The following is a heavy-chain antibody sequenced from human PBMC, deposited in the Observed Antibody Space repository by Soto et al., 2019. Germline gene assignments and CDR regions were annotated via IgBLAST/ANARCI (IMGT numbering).Heavy chain of an antibody. CDR3: ARFGVVREGLDY. V-gene: IGHV1-69*02. D-gene: IGHD3-3*01. CDR1: GGTFSSYT. J-gene: IGHJ4*02. CDR2: IIPILGIA. Sequence: SVKVSCKASGGTFSSYTISWVRQAPGQGLEWMGRIIPILGIANYAQKFQGRVTITADKSTSTAYMELSSLRSEDTAVYYCARFGVVREGLDYWGQGTLVTVSS.